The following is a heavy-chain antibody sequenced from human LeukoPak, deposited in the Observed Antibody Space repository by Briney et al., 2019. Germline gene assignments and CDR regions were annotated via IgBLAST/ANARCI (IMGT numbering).Heavy chain of an antibody. Sequence: PSETLSLTCTVSGDSISSYFWSWIRQSPGKGLEWIGYIYYSGRTNYNPSLKSRVTISVDTSKNQFSLKLSSVTAADTAVYYCARVLRKSGSYSQVFDYWGQGTLVTVSS. J-gene: IGHJ4*02. V-gene: IGHV4-59*01. CDR1: GDSISSYF. CDR2: IYYSGRT. CDR3: ARVLRKSGSYSQVFDY. D-gene: IGHD1-26*01.